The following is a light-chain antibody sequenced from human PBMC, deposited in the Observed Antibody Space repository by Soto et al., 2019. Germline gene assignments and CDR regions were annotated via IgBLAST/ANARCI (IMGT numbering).Light chain of an antibody. CDR3: QSYDSGLSGSRV. V-gene: IGLV1-40*01. Sequence: QSVLTQPPSVSGAPGQRVTISCTGSSCNIGAGYDVHWYQQLPGTAPKLMIYGNSNRPSGVPDRFSGSKSGTSASLAITGLQAEDEAEYYCQSYDSGLSGSRVFGGGTQLTVL. CDR2: GNS. CDR1: SCNIGAGYD. J-gene: IGLJ2*01.